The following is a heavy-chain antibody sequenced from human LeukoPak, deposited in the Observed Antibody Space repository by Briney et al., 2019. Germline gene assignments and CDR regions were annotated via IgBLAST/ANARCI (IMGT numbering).Heavy chain of an antibody. D-gene: IGHD6-19*01. V-gene: IGHV1-69*04. CDR2: IIPILGIA. CDR1: GYTFTSYD. J-gene: IGHJ4*02. CDR3: ARVEEQWLVRY. Sequence: GASVKVSCKASGYTFTSYDINWVRQAPGQGLEWMGRIIPILGIANYAQKFQGRVTITADKSTSTAYMELSSLRSEDTAVYYCARVEEQWLVRYWGQGTLVTVSS.